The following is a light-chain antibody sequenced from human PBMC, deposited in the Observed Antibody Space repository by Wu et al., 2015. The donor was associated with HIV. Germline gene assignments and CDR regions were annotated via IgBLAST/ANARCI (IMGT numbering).Light chain of an antibody. Sequence: EIVLTQSPATLSLSPGERATLSCRASQSVSSYLAWYQQKPGQAPRLLIYDASNRATGIPARFSGSGSGTDFTLTISSLEPEDFAVYYCQQRSNWPPGSFGRGDQGWR. CDR3: QQRSNWPPGS. V-gene: IGKV3-11*01. CDR1: QSVSSY. CDR2: DAS. J-gene: IGKJ2*03.